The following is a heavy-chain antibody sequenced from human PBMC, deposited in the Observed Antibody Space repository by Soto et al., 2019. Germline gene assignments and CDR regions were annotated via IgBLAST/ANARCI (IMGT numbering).Heavy chain of an antibody. CDR1: GYTFTSYG. J-gene: IGHJ4*02. CDR2: ISAYNGNT. Sequence: ASVKVSCKASGYTFTSYGISWVRQAPGQVLERMGWISAYNGNTNYAQKFQGRVTMTTDTSTSTAYMELRSLRSDDTAVYYCATRSPAFDYWGQGTLVTVSS. V-gene: IGHV1-18*01. CDR3: ATRSPAFDY.